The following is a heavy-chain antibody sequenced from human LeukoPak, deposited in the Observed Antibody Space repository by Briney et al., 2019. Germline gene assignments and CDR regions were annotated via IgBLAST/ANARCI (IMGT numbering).Heavy chain of an antibody. CDR2: IKQDGSEK. CDR3: ARALMVRGVTAYYYMDV. J-gene: IGHJ6*03. V-gene: IGHV3-7*01. D-gene: IGHD3-10*01. Sequence: GGSLRLSCAASGFTFSSYWMSWVRQAPGKGLEWVANIKQDGSEKYYVDSVKGRFTISRDNAKNSLYLQMNSLRAEDTAVYYCARALMVRGVTAYYYMDVWGKGTTVTVSS. CDR1: GFTFSSYW.